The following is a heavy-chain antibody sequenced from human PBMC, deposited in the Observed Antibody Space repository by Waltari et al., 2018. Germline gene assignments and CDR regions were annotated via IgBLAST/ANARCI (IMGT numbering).Heavy chain of an antibody. CDR2: IKKDGSEE. J-gene: IGHJ3*02. V-gene: IGHV3-7*01. D-gene: IGHD3-22*01. Sequence: EVQLVECGGGLVQPGGSLRLSCAASGFTLSSYWLSWVRQAPGKGPEWVANIKKDGSEEYYVDSVRGRFTISRDNAKNSLYLQMNSLRPEDTAVYYCARDQWFAFDIWGQGTMVTVSS. CDR3: ARDQWFAFDI. CDR1: GFTLSSYW.